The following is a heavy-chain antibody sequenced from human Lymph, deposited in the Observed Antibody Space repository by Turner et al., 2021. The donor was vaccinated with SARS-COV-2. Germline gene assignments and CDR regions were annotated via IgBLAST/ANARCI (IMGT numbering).Heavy chain of an antibody. CDR3: ATAPSVAGYYHCNYGMDV. D-gene: IGHD6-19*01. V-gene: IGHV1-24*01. Sequence: QVVPVQSGAEGKKPGASAKVSCKVSGSTLTEVSIHGVRQAPGKGLEWMGGFEPEDAETIYAHKFQDSVAMTEDTSTDTAYMEMSSLKSKNTAVYYWATAPSVAGYYHCNYGMDVWGQGTTVTVSS. CDR1: GSTLTEVS. J-gene: IGHJ6*02. CDR2: FEPEDAET.